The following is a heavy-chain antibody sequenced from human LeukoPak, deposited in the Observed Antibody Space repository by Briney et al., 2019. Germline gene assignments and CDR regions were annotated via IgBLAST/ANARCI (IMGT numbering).Heavy chain of an antibody. V-gene: IGHV3-48*03. CDR3: ARVVPYYYDSSGYHYFDY. CDR1: GFTFSSYE. J-gene: IGHJ4*02. Sequence: GGSLRLSCAASGFTFSSYEMNWVRQAPGKGLEWVSYISSSGSTIYYADSVKGRFTISRDNAKNSLYLQMNSLRAEDTAVYYCARVVPYYYDSSGYHYFDYWGQGTLVTVSS. CDR2: ISSSGSTI. D-gene: IGHD3-22*01.